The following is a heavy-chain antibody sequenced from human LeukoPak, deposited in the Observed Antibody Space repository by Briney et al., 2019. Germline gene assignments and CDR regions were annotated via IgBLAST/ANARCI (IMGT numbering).Heavy chain of an antibody. V-gene: IGHV3-21*01. CDR1: GFTFSSYS. D-gene: IGHD2-15*01. J-gene: IGHJ4*02. CDR3: ARSVGCSGGSCYDYFDY. Sequence: GGSLRLSCAASGFTFSSYSTNWARQARGKGLDWVSSISSSSSYIYYADSVKGRFTISRDNAKNSLYLQMNSLRAEDTAVYYCARSVGCSGGSCYDYFDYWGQGTLVTVSS. CDR2: ISSSSSYI.